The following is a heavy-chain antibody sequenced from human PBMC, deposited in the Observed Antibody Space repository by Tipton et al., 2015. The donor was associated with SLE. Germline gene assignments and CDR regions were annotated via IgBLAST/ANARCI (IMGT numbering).Heavy chain of an antibody. J-gene: IGHJ4*02. D-gene: IGHD6-13*01. CDR3: ARVKAAAGKIDY. V-gene: IGHV4-59*12. Sequence: TLSLTCSVSGASISSNYWSWIRQSPGKGLEWIGYMYYSGSITYNPSLKSRVTISVDTSKNQFFLKLSSVTAADTAVYYCARVKAAAGKIDYWGQGTLVTVSS. CDR2: MYYSGSI. CDR1: GASISSNY.